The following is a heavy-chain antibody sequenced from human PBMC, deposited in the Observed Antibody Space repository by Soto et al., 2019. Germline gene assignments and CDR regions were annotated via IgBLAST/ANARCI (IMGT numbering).Heavy chain of an antibody. CDR3: ARGPGVRWTDY. J-gene: IGHJ4*02. Sequence: QVQLQQWGAGLLKPSETLSLTCAVYGGSFSGYYWSWIRQPPGKGLEWIGEINHSGSTNYNPSLKSRVTISVDTSKNQFSLKLSSVTAADTAVYSCARGPGVRWTDYWGQGTLVTVSS. V-gene: IGHV4-34*01. CDR1: GGSFSGYY. D-gene: IGHD3-3*01. CDR2: INHSGST.